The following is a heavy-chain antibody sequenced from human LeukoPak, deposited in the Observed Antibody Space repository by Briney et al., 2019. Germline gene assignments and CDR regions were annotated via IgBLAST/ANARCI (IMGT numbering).Heavy chain of an antibody. Sequence: AAVKVSCKASGYTFTSYAMNWVRQTPGQGLEWMGWINTNTGNPTYAQGFTGRFVFSLDTSVSTAYLQISSLKAEDTAVYYCARDPKLTTVTSDDAFDIWGQGTMVTVSS. CDR1: GYTFTSYA. CDR2: INTNTGNP. V-gene: IGHV7-4-1*02. CDR3: ARDPKLTTVTSDDAFDI. D-gene: IGHD4-17*01. J-gene: IGHJ3*02.